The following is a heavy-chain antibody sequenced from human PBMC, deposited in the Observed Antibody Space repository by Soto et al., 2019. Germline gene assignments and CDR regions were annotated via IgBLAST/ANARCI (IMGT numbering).Heavy chain of an antibody. CDR3: ARGLAGLRYSFDL. Sequence: QVQLQESGPGLVKPSETLSLTCTVSGGSINSYYWSWIRQPPGKGLEWIAFINYSGSTNYNPSLKSRVTISIDTSKNQFSLKVSSVTAADAAVYYCARGLAGLRYSFDLWGRGTLVAVSS. CDR2: INYSGST. V-gene: IGHV4-59*01. CDR1: GGSINSYY. D-gene: IGHD3-9*01. J-gene: IGHJ2*01.